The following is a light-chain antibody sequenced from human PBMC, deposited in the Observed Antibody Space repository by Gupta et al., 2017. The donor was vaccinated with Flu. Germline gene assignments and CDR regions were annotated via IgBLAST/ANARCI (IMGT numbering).Light chain of an antibody. CDR2: DAS. V-gene: IGKV3-11*01. CDR1: QGVATH. J-gene: IGKJ4*01. Sequence: FLTQSPGTLSVSPGDAVTLSCRASQGVATHTAWYQHRPGQAPRLLIYDASSRVTGVPGRFSGSGSGTDFTLTISSVEPEDSALYFCQQRYSWPLTFGGGT. CDR3: QQRYSWPLT.